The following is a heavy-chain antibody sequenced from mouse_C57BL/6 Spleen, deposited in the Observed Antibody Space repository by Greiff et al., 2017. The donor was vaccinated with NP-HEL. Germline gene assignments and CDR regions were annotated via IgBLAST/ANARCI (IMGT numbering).Heavy chain of an antibody. J-gene: IGHJ1*03. CDR1: GYTFTSYW. Sequence: QVQLKESGAELAKPGASVKLSCKASGYTFTSYWMHWVKQRPGQGLEWIGYINPSSGYTKYNQKFKDKATLTADKSSSTAYMQLSSLTYEDSAVYYCARSHDGYYGYFDVWGTGTTVTVSS. V-gene: IGHV1-7*01. CDR2: INPSSGYT. CDR3: ARSHDGYYGYFDV. D-gene: IGHD2-3*01.